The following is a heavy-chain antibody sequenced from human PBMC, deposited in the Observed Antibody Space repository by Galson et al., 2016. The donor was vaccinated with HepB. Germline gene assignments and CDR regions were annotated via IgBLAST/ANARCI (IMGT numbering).Heavy chain of an antibody. V-gene: IGHV3-74*01. Sequence: LRLSCAASGFTFSTYWMHWVRQVPGEGPVWLSQINGDGSTIYQADFVRGRFTISRDNDKNTVYLQMNSLRVEDTAVYYCARPPHIAVADPFDKWGQGVLVT. CDR3: ARPPHIAVADPFDK. CDR2: INGDGSTI. J-gene: IGHJ4*02. D-gene: IGHD6-19*01. CDR1: GFTFSTYW.